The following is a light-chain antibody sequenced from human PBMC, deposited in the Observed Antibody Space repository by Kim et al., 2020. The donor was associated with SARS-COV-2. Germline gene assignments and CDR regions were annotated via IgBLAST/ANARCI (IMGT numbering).Light chain of an antibody. J-gene: IGLJ2*01. V-gene: IGLV1-51*01. CDR1: RSNIGNNY. Sequence: GQKVTLSCSGSRSNIGNNYVSWYQQLPETAPKLLIYENNKRPSGIPDRFSGSRSGTSATLGITGLQTGDEAEYYCGTWDNSLSVVVFGGGTQLTVL. CDR2: ENN. CDR3: GTWDNSLSVVV.